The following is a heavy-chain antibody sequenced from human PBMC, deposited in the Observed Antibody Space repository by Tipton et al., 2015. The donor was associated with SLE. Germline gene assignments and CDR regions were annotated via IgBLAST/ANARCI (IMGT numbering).Heavy chain of an antibody. J-gene: IGHJ6*02. CDR1: GYTFTSYG. V-gene: IGHV1-18*01. CDR3: AKEGGSANSWPPYYAMDV. Sequence: QSGAEVKKPGASVKVSCKASGYTFTSYGISWVRQAPGQGLEWMGWISTYNGNTNYAQKFQGRVTMTTDTSTRTAYMELRSLTSDDTAVYYCAKEGGSANSWPPYYAMDVWGQGTTVTVSS. D-gene: IGHD3-16*01. CDR2: ISTYNGNT.